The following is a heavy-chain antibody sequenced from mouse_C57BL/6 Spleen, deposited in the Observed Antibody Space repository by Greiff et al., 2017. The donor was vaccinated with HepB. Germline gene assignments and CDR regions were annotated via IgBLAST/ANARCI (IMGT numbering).Heavy chain of an antibody. CDR2: ISYSGST. CDR3: ARDWGYWYFDV. D-gene: IGHD4-1*01. CDR1: GYSITSGYD. J-gene: IGHJ1*03. V-gene: IGHV3-1*01. Sequence: EVQLQESGPGMVKPSQSLSLTCTVTGYSITSGYDWHWIRPFPGNKLEWMGYISYSGSTNYNPSLKSRISITHDTSKNHFFLKLNSVTTEDTATYYCARDWGYWYFDVWGTGTTVTVSS.